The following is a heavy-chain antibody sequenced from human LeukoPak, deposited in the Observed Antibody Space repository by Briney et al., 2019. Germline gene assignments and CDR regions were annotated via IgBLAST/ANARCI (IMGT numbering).Heavy chain of an antibody. CDR3: SAATVTSSGLFYFDY. J-gene: IGHJ4*02. CDR1: GLTFSNAW. D-gene: IGHD4-17*01. CDR2: IKRKTDGGTT. V-gene: IGHV3-15*01. Sequence: GGSLRLSCAASGLTFSNAWMSWVRQAPGKGLEWVGRIKRKTDGGTTDYAAPVKGRFTISRDDSKNTVYLQMNSLKTEDTAVYYCSAATVTSSGLFYFDYWGQGTLVTVSS.